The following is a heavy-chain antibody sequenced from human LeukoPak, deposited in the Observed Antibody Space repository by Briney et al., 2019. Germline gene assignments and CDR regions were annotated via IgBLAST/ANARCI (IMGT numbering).Heavy chain of an antibody. CDR1: GYSISSGYY. V-gene: IGHV4-38-2*01. J-gene: IGHJ4*02. CDR3: ARQSGYSSGWPFDY. D-gene: IGHD6-19*01. Sequence: LETLSLTCAVSGYSISSGYYWGWIRQPPGKGLEWIGSIYHSGSTYYNPSLKSRVTISVDTSKNQFSLKLSSVTAADTAVYYCARQSGYSSGWPFDYWGRGTLVTVSS. CDR2: IYHSGST.